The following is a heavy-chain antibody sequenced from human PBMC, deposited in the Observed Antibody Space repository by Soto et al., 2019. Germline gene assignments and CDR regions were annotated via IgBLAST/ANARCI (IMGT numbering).Heavy chain of an antibody. CDR1: GYTFTSYA. CDR3: ARDRGYYDYLWGTSHADY. D-gene: IGHD3-16*01. Sequence: GASVKVSCKACGYTFTSYAIHWVRQAPGQRPEWMGWINAGNGNTKYSQKFQGRVTITRDTSASTAYMELSSLRSEDTAVYYCARDRGYYDYLWGTSHADYWGQGTLVTVSS. V-gene: IGHV1-3*01. CDR2: INAGNGNT. J-gene: IGHJ4*02.